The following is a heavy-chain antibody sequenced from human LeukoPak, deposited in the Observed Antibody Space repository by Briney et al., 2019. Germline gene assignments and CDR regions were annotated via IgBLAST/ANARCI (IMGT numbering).Heavy chain of an antibody. CDR1: GGSISSSNW. Sequence: PSGTLSLTCAVSGGSISSSNWWSWVRQPPGKGLEWIGEIYHSGSTNYNPSLKSRVTISVDKSKNQFSLKLSSVTAADTAVYYCARDRSPWADGGSGSYTAFDPWGQGTLVTVSS. D-gene: IGHD3-10*01. V-gene: IGHV4-4*02. CDR2: IYHSGST. CDR3: ARDRSPWADGGSGSYTAFDP. J-gene: IGHJ5*02.